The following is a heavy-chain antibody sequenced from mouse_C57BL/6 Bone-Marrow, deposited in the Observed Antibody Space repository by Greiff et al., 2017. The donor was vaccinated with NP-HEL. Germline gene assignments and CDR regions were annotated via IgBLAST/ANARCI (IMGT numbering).Heavy chain of an antibody. V-gene: IGHV14-4*01. CDR1: GFNIKDDY. CDR3: TAQFLYYDGSPYFDY. CDR2: IDPENGDT. J-gene: IGHJ2*01. Sequence: VQLQQSGAELVRPGASVKLSCTASGFNIKDDYMHWVKQRPEQGLEWIGWIDPENGDTEYASKFQGKATITADTSSTTAYLQLSSLTSEDTAVYYCTAQFLYYDGSPYFDYWGQGTTLTVAS. D-gene: IGHD1-1*01.